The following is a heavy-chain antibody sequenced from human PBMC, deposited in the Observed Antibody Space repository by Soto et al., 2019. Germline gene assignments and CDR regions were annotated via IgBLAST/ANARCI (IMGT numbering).Heavy chain of an antibody. CDR1: GFTFSTYW. CDR3: AFFSGWY. V-gene: IGHV3-74*01. D-gene: IGHD6-19*01. Sequence: GGSLRLSCAASGFTFSTYWMHWVRQAPGTGLEWVSRIKGDGSSTSYADSVEGRFTISRDNAKNTVYLQMNSLGAEDTAVYYCAFFSGWYWGQGTQVTVSS. CDR2: IKGDGSST. J-gene: IGHJ4*02.